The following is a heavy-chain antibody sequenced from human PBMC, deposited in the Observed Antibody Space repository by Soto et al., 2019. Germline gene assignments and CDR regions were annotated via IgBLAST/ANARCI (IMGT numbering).Heavy chain of an antibody. Sequence: ASVKXSCKASGYTFTSYDINWVRQATGQGLEWMGWMNPNSGNTGYSQKFQGRVTITRDTSASTAYMELSSLRSEDTAVYYCARTLLYYDILTGYYPHDAFDIWGQGTMVTVSS. J-gene: IGHJ3*02. CDR1: GYTFTSYD. D-gene: IGHD3-9*01. CDR3: ARTLLYYDILTGYYPHDAFDI. CDR2: MNPNSGNT. V-gene: IGHV1-8*01.